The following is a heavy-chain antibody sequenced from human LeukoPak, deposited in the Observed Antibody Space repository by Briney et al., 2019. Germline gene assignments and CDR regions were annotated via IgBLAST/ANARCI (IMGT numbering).Heavy chain of an antibody. CDR3: ARGRDCSGTSCYTHNYYYYYMDV. D-gene: IGHD2-2*01. CDR1: GGTFSSYA. Sequence: SVKVSCKASGGTFSSYAISWVRQAPGQGLEWMGGIIPIFGTANYAQKFQGRVTITADESTSTAYMELSSLRSEDTAVYYCARGRDCSGTSCYTHNYYYYYMDVWGKGTTVTISS. V-gene: IGHV1-69*13. CDR2: IIPIFGTA. J-gene: IGHJ6*03.